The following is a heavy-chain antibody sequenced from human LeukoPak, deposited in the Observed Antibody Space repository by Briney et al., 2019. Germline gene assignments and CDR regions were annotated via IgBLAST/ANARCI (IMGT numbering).Heavy chain of an antibody. CDR1: GYTFTGYY. CDR2: INPNSGGT. D-gene: IGHD3-3*01. J-gene: IGHJ3*02. Sequence: ASVKVSCKASGYTFTGYYMHWVRQAPGHGLEWMGWINPNSGGTNYAQKFQGRVTMTRDTSISTAYMELSRLRSDDTAVYYCASHPEVTTIFGVVPRGGEAFDIWGQGTMVTVSS. V-gene: IGHV1-2*02. CDR3: ASHPEVTTIFGVVPRGGEAFDI.